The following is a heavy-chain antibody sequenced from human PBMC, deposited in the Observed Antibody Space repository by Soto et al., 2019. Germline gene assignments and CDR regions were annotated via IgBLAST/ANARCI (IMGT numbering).Heavy chain of an antibody. CDR3: ASGRYGDY. J-gene: IGHJ4*02. CDR2: IGAHNGNT. CDR1: GYGFTTYG. D-gene: IGHD1-26*01. Sequence: QVHLVQSGAEVKKPGASVKVSCKGSGYGFTTYGITWVRQAPGEGLEWMAWIGAHNGNTNYAQKRQGRVTVTRDTSTSTAFMELRSLRSDDKAVYYCASGRYGDYWGQGALVTVSS. V-gene: IGHV1-18*01.